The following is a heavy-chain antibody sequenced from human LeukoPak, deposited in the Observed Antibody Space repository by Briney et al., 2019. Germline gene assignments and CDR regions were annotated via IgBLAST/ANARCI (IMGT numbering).Heavy chain of an antibody. Sequence: GGSLRLSCAASGFTFSSYWKHWVRQAPGKGLVWVSRINNDGSSTTYADSVRGRFTISRDNAKNTLYLQMNSLRAEDTAVYYCARVGAYCTTTSCSNWCDPWGQGTLVTVSS. V-gene: IGHV3-74*01. CDR1: GFTFSSYW. CDR3: ARVGAYCTTTSCSNWCDP. D-gene: IGHD2-2*01. CDR2: INNDGSST. J-gene: IGHJ5*02.